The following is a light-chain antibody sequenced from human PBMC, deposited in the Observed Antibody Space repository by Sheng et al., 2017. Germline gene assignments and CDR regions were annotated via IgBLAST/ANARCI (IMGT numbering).Light chain of an antibody. Sequence: DIQMTQSPSTLSASVGDRVTITCRASQSISSWLAWYQQKPGKAPKLLIYKASTLEGGVPSRFGGSGSGTEFTLTISSLQPDDFATYYCQQYDSYSLTFGGGTKVEIK. CDR2: KAS. CDR3: QQYDSYSLT. V-gene: IGKV1-5*03. J-gene: IGKJ4*01. CDR1: QSISSW.